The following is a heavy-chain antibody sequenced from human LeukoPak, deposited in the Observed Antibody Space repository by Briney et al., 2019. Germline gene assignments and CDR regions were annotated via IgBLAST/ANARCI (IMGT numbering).Heavy chain of an antibody. J-gene: IGHJ4*02. CDR3: ARRPPLAYYFDY. CDR1: GFTFSSYS. V-gene: IGHV3-21*01. Sequence: GGSLRLSCAASGFTFSSYSMNWVRQAPGKGLGWVSSISSSSSYIYYADSVKGRFTISRDNAKNSLYLQMNSLRAEDTAVYYCARRPPLAYYFDYWGQGTLVTVSS. CDR2: ISSSSSYI.